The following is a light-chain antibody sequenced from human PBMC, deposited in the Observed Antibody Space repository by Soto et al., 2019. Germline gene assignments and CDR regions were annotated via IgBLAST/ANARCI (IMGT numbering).Light chain of an antibody. Sequence: DIQLTQSPSFLSASVGDRVTITFRASQGISTYLAWYQQKPGKAPKLLIYAASTLQSGVPSRFSGGGSGTEFTLTISSLQSEDFTIYYCQYYNNWLATFGGGTKVDIK. CDR2: AAS. CDR3: QYYNNWLAT. V-gene: IGKV1-9*01. CDR1: QGISTY. J-gene: IGKJ4*01.